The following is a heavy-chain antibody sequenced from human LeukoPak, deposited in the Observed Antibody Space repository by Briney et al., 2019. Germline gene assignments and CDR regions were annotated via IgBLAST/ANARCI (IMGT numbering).Heavy chain of an antibody. CDR3: ARAVYCSGGSCYGDKDAFTI. V-gene: IGHV1-69*06. D-gene: IGHD2-15*01. CDR2: IIPIFGTA. J-gene: IGHJ3*02. Sequence: SVKLTCKASGGTFSSYAISWVRQAPGQGLEWMGRIIPIFGTANYAQKFQGRATITVDKSTSTAYMELSSLRSEDTAVYYCARAVYCSGGSCYGDKDAFTISGQATLVTVSS. CDR1: GGTFSSYA.